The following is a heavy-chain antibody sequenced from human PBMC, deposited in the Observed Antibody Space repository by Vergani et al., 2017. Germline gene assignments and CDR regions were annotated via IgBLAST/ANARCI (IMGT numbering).Heavy chain of an antibody. CDR2: IYWNDDQ. D-gene: IGHD1-7*01. CDR3: VYRKTECGTTGCFYPFYYYCYMDV. CDR1: GFSLNTRGVS. J-gene: IGHJ6*03. Sequence: QITLKESGPTLVKPTQTLTLTCTFSGFSLNTRGVSVAWIRQPPGKALDWLALIYWNDDQHYSPSLNHRVTITKDTSKNQVVLTITNMDYVDTGTYYCVYRKTECGTTGCFYPFYYYCYMDVWGKGTTVTVSS. V-gene: IGHV2-5*04.